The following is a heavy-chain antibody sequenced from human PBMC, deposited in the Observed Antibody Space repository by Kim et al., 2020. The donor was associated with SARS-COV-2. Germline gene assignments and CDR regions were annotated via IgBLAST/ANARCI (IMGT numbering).Heavy chain of an antibody. D-gene: IGHD5-12*01. Sequence: AVYVKGRFTISRDNSKNTLNLQMNGLRADDTAVYYCAKERGYDNNYWYFDFWGRGTLVTVSS. V-gene: IGHV3-23*01. J-gene: IGHJ2*01. CDR3: AKERGYDNNYWYFDF.